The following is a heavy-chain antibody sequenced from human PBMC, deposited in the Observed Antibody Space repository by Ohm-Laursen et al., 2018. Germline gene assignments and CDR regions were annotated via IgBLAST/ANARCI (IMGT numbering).Heavy chain of an antibody. V-gene: IGHV3-11*04. CDR1: GFTFSGYF. CDR3: ARDVAHGGYGFGMDV. Sequence: SLRLSCSASGFTFSGYFMSWIRQAPGKGLEWLSYISNSATTTYYADSVKGRFTISRDNAKNSLYLQMNSLRAEDTAVYYCARDVAHGGYGFGMDVWGQGTTVTVSS. J-gene: IGHJ6*02. D-gene: IGHD5-12*01. CDR2: ISNSATTT.